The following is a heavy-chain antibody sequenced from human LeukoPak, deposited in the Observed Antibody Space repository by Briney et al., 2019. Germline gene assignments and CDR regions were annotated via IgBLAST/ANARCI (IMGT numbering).Heavy chain of an antibody. D-gene: IGHD3-10*01. CDR3: AKDQTPYGSGSYSPIDY. V-gene: IGHV3-23*01. J-gene: IGHJ4*02. CDR2: ISGSGGNT. Sequence: GGSLRLSCAASGFTFSTYAMNWVRQAPGKGLEWVSSISGSGGNTYYADSVKGRFTISRDNSKNTLYLQVNSLRAEDTALYYCAKDQTPYGSGSYSPIDYWGQGTLVTVSS. CDR1: GFTFSTYA.